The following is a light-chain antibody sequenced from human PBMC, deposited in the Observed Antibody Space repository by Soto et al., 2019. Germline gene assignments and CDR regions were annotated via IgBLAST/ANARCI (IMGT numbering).Light chain of an antibody. CDR3: SSYTSSSTLLYV. CDR2: DVS. Sequence: QSALPQPASVSVSPGQSITISCTGTSSDVGGYNDVSWYQQHPGKAPKLMIYDVSNRPSGVSNRFSGSKSGNTASLTISGLQAEDEADYYCSSYTSSSTLLYVFGTGTKVTVL. CDR1: SSDVGGYND. J-gene: IGLJ1*01. V-gene: IGLV2-14*01.